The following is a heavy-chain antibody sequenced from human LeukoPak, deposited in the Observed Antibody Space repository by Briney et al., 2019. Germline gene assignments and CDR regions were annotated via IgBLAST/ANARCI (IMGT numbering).Heavy chain of an antibody. Sequence: KPSETLSLTCTVSGGSISSSSYYWSWIRQPAGKGLEWIGRIYTSGSTNYNPSLKSRVTMSVDTSKNQFSLKLSSVTAADTAVYYCARMGIATAGTPIDYWGQGTLVTVSS. CDR1: GGSISSSSYY. CDR2: IYTSGST. CDR3: ARMGIATAGTPIDY. D-gene: IGHD6-13*01. J-gene: IGHJ4*02. V-gene: IGHV4-61*02.